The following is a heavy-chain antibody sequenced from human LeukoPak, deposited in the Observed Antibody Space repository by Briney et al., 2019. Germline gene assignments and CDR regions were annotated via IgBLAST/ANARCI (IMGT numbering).Heavy chain of an antibody. CDR3: ARDMSFAVSMVSPDY. Sequence: ASVKVSCKTSGYSFSSYGISWVRQAPGQGLEWMGWISATNGNTKYTQSLQGRVTMTTDTSTRTAYMELRSLTSDDTAIYYCARDMSFAVSMVSPDYWGQGTLVTVSS. J-gene: IGHJ4*02. D-gene: IGHD2-8*01. CDR2: ISATNGNT. V-gene: IGHV1-18*01. CDR1: GYSFSSYG.